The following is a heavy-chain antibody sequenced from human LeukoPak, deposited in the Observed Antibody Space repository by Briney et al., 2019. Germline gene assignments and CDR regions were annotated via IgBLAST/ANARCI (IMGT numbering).Heavy chain of an antibody. CDR1: GGSISSSSYY. D-gene: IGHD6-25*01. V-gene: IGHV4-39*01. CDR2: ISYSGTT. J-gene: IGHJ4*02. CDR3: ARLTAAGREDF. Sequence: PSETLSLTCTVSGGSISSSSYYWGWIRQSPGEGLEWIGTISYSGTTYYNPSLRSRVTVSADTSKNQFSLKLSSVTAADTAVYYCARLTAAGREDFWGQGTLVTVSS.